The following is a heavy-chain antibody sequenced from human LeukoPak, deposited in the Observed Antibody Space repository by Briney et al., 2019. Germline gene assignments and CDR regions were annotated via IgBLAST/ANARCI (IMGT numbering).Heavy chain of an antibody. J-gene: IGHJ4*02. Sequence: PGRSLRLSCAASGFTFSSYAMHWVGQAPGKGLEWVAVISYDGSNKYYADSVKGRFTISRDNSKNTLYLQMNSLRAEDTAVYYCARGYCSSTSCYFDYWGQGTLVTVSS. CDR2: ISYDGSNK. CDR1: GFTFSSYA. CDR3: ARGYCSSTSCYFDY. V-gene: IGHV3-30-3*01. D-gene: IGHD2-2*01.